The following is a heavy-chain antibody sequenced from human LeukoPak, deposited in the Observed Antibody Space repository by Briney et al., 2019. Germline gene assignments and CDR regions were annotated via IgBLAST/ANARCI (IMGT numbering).Heavy chain of an antibody. CDR3: TRAPPGMTMMTDY. CDR1: GCTFTNYH. J-gene: IGHJ4*02. D-gene: IGHD3-22*01. V-gene: IGHV1-18*01. CDR2: VSTNDGNT. Sequence: ASVKVSCKASGCTFTNYHIAWVRQAPGQGPEWMGWVSTNDGNTVYAQRLQGRVTMTTDTSTSVAYMELRSLTSDDTAVYYCTRAPPGMTMMTDYWGQGTLVTVSS.